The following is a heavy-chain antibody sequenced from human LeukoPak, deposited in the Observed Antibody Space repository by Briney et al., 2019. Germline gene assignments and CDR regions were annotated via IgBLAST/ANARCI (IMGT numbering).Heavy chain of an antibody. Sequence: SETLSLTCTVSGGSISSGSYYWSWIRQPAGKGLEWIGRVYSIGSTDYNPSLKSRVTISVDTSKNQLSLKLSSLTAADTAVYYCARPSTYYYDSSGHGAFDIWGQGTMVTVSS. V-gene: IGHV4-61*02. CDR1: GGSISSGSYY. CDR2: VYSIGST. J-gene: IGHJ3*02. D-gene: IGHD3-22*01. CDR3: ARPSTYYYDSSGHGAFDI.